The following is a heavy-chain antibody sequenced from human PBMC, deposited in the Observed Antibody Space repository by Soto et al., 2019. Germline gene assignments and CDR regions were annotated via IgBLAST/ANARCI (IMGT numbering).Heavy chain of an antibody. J-gene: IGHJ3*02. D-gene: IGHD1-26*01. Sequence: PGGSLRLSCAASGFTFSRFWMHWVRQAPGKGLVWVAHIHSDGSSTSYADFVKGRLTISGDNAKNTVYLQMNSLRAEDTAMYYCIRDFGEVGSTAAFDIWGHGTMVTVSS. V-gene: IGHV3-74*01. CDR3: IRDFGEVGSTAAFDI. CDR2: IHSDGSST. CDR1: GFTFSRFW.